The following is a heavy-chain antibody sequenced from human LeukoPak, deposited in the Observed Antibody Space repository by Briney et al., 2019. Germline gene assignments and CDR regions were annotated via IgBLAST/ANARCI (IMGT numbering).Heavy chain of an antibody. J-gene: IGHJ4*02. CDR1: GINFSCLS. V-gene: IGHV3-30*04. D-gene: IGHD3-16*01. Sequence: GALRPFWSAPGINFSCLSYQLGRQGPGQGLGWVAVISYDGSNKYYADSVKGRFTISRDNSKNTLYLQMNSLRAEDTAVYYCARESYGKEHFDYWGQGTLVTVSS. CDR2: ISYDGSNK. CDR3: ARESYGKEHFDY.